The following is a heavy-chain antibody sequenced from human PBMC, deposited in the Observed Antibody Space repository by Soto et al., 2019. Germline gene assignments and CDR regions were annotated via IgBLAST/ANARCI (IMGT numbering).Heavy chain of an antibody. CDR1: GGSIISRY. CDR2: IHYTGST. CDR3: ARGGWSLDY. D-gene: IGHD2-15*01. V-gene: IGHV4-59*11. J-gene: IGHJ4*02. Sequence: QVQLQESGPGLVKPWETLSLICSVSGGSIISRYWSWIRQPPGQGLEWIGYIHYTGSTDYNPSLKSRLTISVDTSKNQFSLKLSSVTAADTAVYYCARGGWSLDYWGQGTLVTVSS.